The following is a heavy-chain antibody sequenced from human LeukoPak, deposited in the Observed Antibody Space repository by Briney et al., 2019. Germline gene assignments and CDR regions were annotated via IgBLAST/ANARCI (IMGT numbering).Heavy chain of an antibody. V-gene: IGHV1-2*02. D-gene: IGHD3-3*01. CDR2: INPNSGGT. CDR1: GYTFSSYY. Sequence: VASVKVSCKASGYTFSSYYMHWVRQAPGQGLEWMGWINPNSGGTNYAQKFQGRVTMTRDTSISTAYMELSRLRSDDTAVYYCARVSDFWSGYYGNWFDPWGQGTLVTVSS. J-gene: IGHJ5*02. CDR3: ARVSDFWSGYYGNWFDP.